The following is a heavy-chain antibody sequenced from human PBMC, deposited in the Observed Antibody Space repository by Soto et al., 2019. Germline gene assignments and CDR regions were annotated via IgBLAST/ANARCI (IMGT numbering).Heavy chain of an antibody. V-gene: IGHV2-70*11. D-gene: IGHD3-16*02. CDR3: ARTMITFGGVIASPDY. CDR2: IDWDDDK. CDR1: GFSLSTSGMY. J-gene: IGHJ4*02. Sequence: SGPTLVNPTQTLTLTCTFSGFSLSTSGMYVSWIRQPPGKALEWLARIDWDDDKYYSTSLKTRLTISKDTSKNQVVLTMTNMDPVDTATYYCARTMITFGGVIASPDYWGQGTLVTVSS.